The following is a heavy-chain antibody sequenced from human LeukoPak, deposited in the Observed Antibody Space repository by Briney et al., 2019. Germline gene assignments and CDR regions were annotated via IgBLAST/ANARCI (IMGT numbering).Heavy chain of an antibody. CDR3: AKVGAGYCSGGSCYASESPGYMDV. D-gene: IGHD2-15*01. CDR1: GFTFSSYA. J-gene: IGHJ6*03. V-gene: IGHV3-23*01. Sequence: GGSLRLSCAASGFTFSSYAMSWVRQAPGKGLEWVSAISGSGGSTYYADSVKGRFTISRDNSKNTLYLQMNSLRAEDTAVYYCAKVGAGYCSGGSCYASESPGYMDVWGKGTTVTISS. CDR2: ISGSGGST.